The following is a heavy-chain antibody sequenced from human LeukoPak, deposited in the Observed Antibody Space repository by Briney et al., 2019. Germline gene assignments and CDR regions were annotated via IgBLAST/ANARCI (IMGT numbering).Heavy chain of an antibody. Sequence: SETLSLTCTVSGGSISSGSYYWSWIRQPAGKGLEWIGRIYTSGSTNYNPSLKSRVTISVDTSKNQFSLKLSSVTAADTAVYYCARALQTLPPLGYWFDPWGQGTLVTVSS. CDR3: ARALQTLPPLGYWFDP. V-gene: IGHV4-61*02. D-gene: IGHD1-14*01. CDR2: IYTSGST. CDR1: GGSISSGSYY. J-gene: IGHJ5*02.